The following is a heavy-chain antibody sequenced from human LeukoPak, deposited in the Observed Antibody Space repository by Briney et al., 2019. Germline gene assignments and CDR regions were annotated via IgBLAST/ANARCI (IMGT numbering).Heavy chain of an antibody. CDR3: ARVRITIFGVVITIGGYFDY. D-gene: IGHD3-3*01. CDR2: IYSSGST. V-gene: IGHV4-39*01. CDR1: GGSISSSSYY. J-gene: IGHJ4*02. Sequence: SETLSLTCTVSGGSISSSSYYWGWIRQPPGKGLEWIGSIYSSGSTYYNSSLKSRVTISIDTSKNQFSLKLSSVTAADTAVYYCARVRITIFGVVITIGGYFDYWGQGTLVTVSS.